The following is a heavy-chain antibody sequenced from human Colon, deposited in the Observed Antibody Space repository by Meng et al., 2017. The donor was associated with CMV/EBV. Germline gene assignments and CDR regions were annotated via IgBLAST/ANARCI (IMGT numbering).Heavy chain of an antibody. CDR1: GFPFSTDA. D-gene: IGHD2-2*02. V-gene: IGHV3-23*01. J-gene: IGHJ4*02. CDR3: ARGSYTTSYEVDY. CDR2: ISGGVDST. Sequence: LGSGGGRAQPGGSLRLTRATSGFPFSTDAMSWVRQAPGKGLEWVSAISGGVDSTHYADSVQGRFTISRDGSTNTLSLQMNGLRADDTAVYYCARGSYTTSYEVDYWGQGTLVTVSS.